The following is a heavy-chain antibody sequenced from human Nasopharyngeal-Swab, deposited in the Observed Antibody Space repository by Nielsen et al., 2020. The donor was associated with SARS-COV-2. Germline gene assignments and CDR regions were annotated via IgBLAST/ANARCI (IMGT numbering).Heavy chain of an antibody. V-gene: IGHV3-21*01. CDR3: ARWDYSNYDLDY. J-gene: IGHJ4*02. D-gene: IGHD4-11*01. CDR2: ISSSSSYI. CDR1: GFTFSSYS. Sequence: SCAASGFTFSSYSMNWVRQAPGKGLEWVSSISSSSSYIYYADSVKGRFTISRDNAKNSLYLQMNSLRAEDTAVYYCARWDYSNYDLDYWGQGTLVTVSS.